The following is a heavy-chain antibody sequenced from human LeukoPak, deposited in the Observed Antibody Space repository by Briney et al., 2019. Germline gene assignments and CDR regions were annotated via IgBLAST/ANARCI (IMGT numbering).Heavy chain of an antibody. J-gene: IGHJ4*02. D-gene: IGHD1-1*01. CDR1: GFTFSSYA. CDR2: ISSNGGST. CDR3: VKITSVTGGDC. Sequence: PGGSLRLSCSASGFTFSSYAMHWVRQAPGKGLEYVSGISSNGGSTYYADSVKGTFTISRDNSKNTLYLQMSSLRAEDTAVYYCVKITSVTGGDCWGQGTRLTVSS. V-gene: IGHV3-64D*09.